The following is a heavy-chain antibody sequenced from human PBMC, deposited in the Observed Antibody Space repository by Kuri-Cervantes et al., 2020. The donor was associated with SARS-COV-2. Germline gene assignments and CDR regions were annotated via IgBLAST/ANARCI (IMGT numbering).Heavy chain of an antibody. D-gene: IGHD3-3*01. CDR2: ISSSSSYI. V-gene: IGHV3-11*06. Sequence: GSLKISCAASGFTFSDYYMSWIRQAPGKGLEWVSSISSSSSYIYYADSVKGRFTISRDNAKNSLYLQMNSLRAEDTAVYYCARVHENGLVTIFGVASDYWGQGTLVTVSS. J-gene: IGHJ4*02. CDR1: GFTFSDYY. CDR3: ARVHENGLVTIFGVASDY.